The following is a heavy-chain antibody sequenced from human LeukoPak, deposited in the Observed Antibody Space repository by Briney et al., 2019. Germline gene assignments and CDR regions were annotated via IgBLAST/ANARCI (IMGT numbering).Heavy chain of an antibody. Sequence: GGSLRLSCAASGFTVSSNYMSWVRQAPGKGLEWVSTIKNSGSSTYYADSVKGRFTISRDNSRDTLYLQMNSLRAEDTALYYCAKPGVPSHFYFGSLGQGTLVTGFS. J-gene: IGHJ4*02. CDR1: GFTVSSNY. D-gene: IGHD2-2*01. V-gene: IGHV3-53*01. CDR3: AKPGVPSHFYFGS. CDR2: IKNSGSST.